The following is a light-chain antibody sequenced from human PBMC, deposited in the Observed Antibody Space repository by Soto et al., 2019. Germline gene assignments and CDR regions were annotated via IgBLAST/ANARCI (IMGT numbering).Light chain of an antibody. CDR1: QSVRSTY. Sequence: EIALTQSPGTLSLSPGERATLSCRASQSVRSTYVAWYQQKPGQAPRLVMYGISTRATGIPDRFSVSGSGTDFTLTSNRLEPEVCAVYYCQQYDSAATFGQGTKGELK. CDR3: QQYDSAAT. J-gene: IGKJ1*01. CDR2: GIS. V-gene: IGKV3-20*01.